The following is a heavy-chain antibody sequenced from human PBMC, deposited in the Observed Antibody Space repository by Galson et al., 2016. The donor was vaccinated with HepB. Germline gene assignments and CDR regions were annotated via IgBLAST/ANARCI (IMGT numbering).Heavy chain of an antibody. CDR2: ISGSGGET. D-gene: IGHD7-27*01. J-gene: IGHJ6*02. Sequence: SLRLSCAASGFTFSSYAMTWVRQAPGKGLDWVSTISGSGGETHYADSVKGRFTFSRDNSKNTLYLQMNSLRAEDTAVYYCARAWGNYGMDVWGQGTTVTVSS. V-gene: IGHV3-23*01. CDR1: GFTFSSYA. CDR3: ARAWGNYGMDV.